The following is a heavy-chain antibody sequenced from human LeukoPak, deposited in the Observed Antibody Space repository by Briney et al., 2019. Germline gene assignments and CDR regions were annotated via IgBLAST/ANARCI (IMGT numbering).Heavy chain of an antibody. CDR2: ISAYNGNT. J-gene: IGHJ6*03. Sequence: GASVKVSCKASGHTFTSYGISWVRQAPGQGLEWMGWISAYNGNTNYAQKLQGRVTMTTDTSTSTAYMELRSLRSDDTAVYYCARDHSPHAYYDFWSGYYTFAQYYYYMDVWGKGTTVTVSS. D-gene: IGHD3-3*01. V-gene: IGHV1-18*01. CDR3: ARDHSPHAYYDFWSGYYTFAQYYYYMDV. CDR1: GHTFTSYG.